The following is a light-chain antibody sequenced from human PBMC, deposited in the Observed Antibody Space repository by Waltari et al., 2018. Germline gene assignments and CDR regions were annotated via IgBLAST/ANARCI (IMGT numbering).Light chain of an antibody. Sequence: QSALTQPASVSGSPGQSITISCTGTATDIGGYNYVSWYQKHPGNAPKPVIFDVSSRPSGISCRFSASKFGNTASLTISGLQPDDEADYYCCSFTSSSTCVFGGWTKLTVL. CDR2: DVS. V-gene: IGLV2-14*03. CDR3: CSFTSSSTCV. CDR1: ATDIGGYNY. J-gene: IGLJ3*02.